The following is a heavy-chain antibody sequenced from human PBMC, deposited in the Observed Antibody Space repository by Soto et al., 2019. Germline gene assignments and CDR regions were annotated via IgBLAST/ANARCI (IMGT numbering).Heavy chain of an antibody. CDR3: ARTTGGYQWTWGY. CDR1: GFSFSNYV. V-gene: IGHV3-23*01. CDR2: VTGSGEST. J-gene: IGHJ4*02. D-gene: IGHD3-16*02. Sequence: EVQLLESGGGLVQPGGSLRLSCAASGFSFSNYVMSWVRQAPGKGLEWVSTVTGSGESTYYADSVKGRFSISRDNSKSALYLQMNSLRAEDTALYYCARTTGGYQWTWGYWGQGTLVTVSS.